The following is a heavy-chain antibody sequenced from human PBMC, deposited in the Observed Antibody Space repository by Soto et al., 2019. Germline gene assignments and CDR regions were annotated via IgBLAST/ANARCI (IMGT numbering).Heavy chain of an antibody. Sequence: QVQLVESGGGVVQPGRSLKLSCTTSGFVFNRYSMHWVRQSPGKGLEWVAVISHDGNQTFYAESGRGRFAISKDSSKNTLFLQMNTLRTDDTAIFHCARAASRDGENRGQGTRVTVSS. D-gene: IGHD2-21*01. CDR1: GFVFNRYS. CDR2: ISHDGNQT. J-gene: IGHJ4*02. CDR3: ARAASRDGEN. V-gene: IGHV3-30*09.